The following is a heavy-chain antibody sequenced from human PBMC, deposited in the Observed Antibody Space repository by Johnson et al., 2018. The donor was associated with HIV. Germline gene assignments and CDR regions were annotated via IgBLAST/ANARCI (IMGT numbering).Heavy chain of an antibody. D-gene: IGHD3-3*01. CDR3: ARGYTIGAFDI. J-gene: IGHJ3*02. CDR1: EFTFSDAW. Sequence: VQLVESGGGVVQPERSLRLSCAASEFTFSDAWMNWVRQAPGKGLEWVSVIYSGDSTYYADSVKGRFTISRDNSKNTLYLQMNSLRAEDTAVYYCARGYTIGAFDIWGQGTMVTVSS. CDR2: IYSGDST. V-gene: IGHV3-66*01.